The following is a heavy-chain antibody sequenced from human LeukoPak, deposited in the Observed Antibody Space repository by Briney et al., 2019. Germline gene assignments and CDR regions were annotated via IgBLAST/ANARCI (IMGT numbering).Heavy chain of an antibody. V-gene: IGHV4-61*02. J-gene: IGHJ6*03. D-gene: IGHD6-6*01. Sequence: PSETLPLTCTVSGGSISSGSYYWSWIRQPAGKGLEWIGRIYTSGSTNYNPSLKSRVTISVDTSKNQFSLKLSSVTAADTAMYYCARGESSTSTLYYYYYYMDVWGKGTTVTVSS. CDR1: GGSISSGSYY. CDR2: IYTSGST. CDR3: ARGESSTSTLYYYYYYMDV.